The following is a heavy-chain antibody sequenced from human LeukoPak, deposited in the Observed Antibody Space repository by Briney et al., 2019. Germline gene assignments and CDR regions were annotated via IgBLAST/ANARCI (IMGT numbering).Heavy chain of an antibody. CDR2: IKPDGSER. CDR3: AKVGGGGPAGYYFDY. V-gene: IGHV3-7*01. CDR1: GFSFNTYW. Sequence: GGSLRLSCAASGFSFNTYWMSWVRQAPGKGLEWVANIKPDGSERYYVDSVKGRFTISRDNAKNSLSLQMNSLRAEDTAVYYCAKVGGGGPAGYYFDYWGQGTLVTVSS. J-gene: IGHJ4*02. D-gene: IGHD3-16*01.